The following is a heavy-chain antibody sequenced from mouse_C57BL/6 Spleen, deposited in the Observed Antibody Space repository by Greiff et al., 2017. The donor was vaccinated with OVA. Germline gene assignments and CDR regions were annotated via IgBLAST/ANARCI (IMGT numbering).Heavy chain of an antibody. J-gene: IGHJ1*03. V-gene: IGHV2-2*01. CDR2: IWSGGST. CDR1: GFSLTSYG. Sequence: QVQLKESGPGLVQPSQSLSITCTVSGFSLTSYGVHWVRQSPGKGLEWLGVIWSGGSTDYNAAFISRLSISKDNSKSQVFFKMNSLQADDTAIYYCARKGYYDYDGLDWYFDVWGTGTTVTVSS. CDR3: ARKGYYDYDGLDWYFDV. D-gene: IGHD2-4*01.